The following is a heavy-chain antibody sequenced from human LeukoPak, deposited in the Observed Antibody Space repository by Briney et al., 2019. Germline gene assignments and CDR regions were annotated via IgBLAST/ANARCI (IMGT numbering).Heavy chain of an antibody. CDR2: MYSSGST. D-gene: IGHD2-2*01. Sequence: PSETLSLTCTVSGGSISITSYYWGWIRQPPGKGLEWIGSMYSSGSTYYSPSLKSRVTISVDTSKNQFSLKLSSVTAADTAVYYCARGPPDCSSTSCYAFDAFDIWGQGTMVAVSS. J-gene: IGHJ3*02. CDR3: ARGPPDCSSTSCYAFDAFDI. CDR1: GGSISITSYY. V-gene: IGHV4-39*07.